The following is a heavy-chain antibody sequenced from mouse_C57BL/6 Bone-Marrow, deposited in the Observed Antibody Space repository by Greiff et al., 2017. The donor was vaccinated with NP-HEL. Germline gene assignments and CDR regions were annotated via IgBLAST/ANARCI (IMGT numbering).Heavy chain of an antibody. CDR1: GYSITSGYY. Sequence: EVKLMESGPGLVKPSQSLSLTCSVTGYSITSGYYWNWIRQFPGNKLEWMGYISYDGSNNYNPSLKIRISITRDTSMNQFFLKLNSVTTEDTATYYCASYYGSSYGYYFDYWGQGTTLTVSS. CDR3: ASYYGSSYGYYFDY. D-gene: IGHD1-1*01. V-gene: IGHV3-6*01. CDR2: ISYDGSN. J-gene: IGHJ2*01.